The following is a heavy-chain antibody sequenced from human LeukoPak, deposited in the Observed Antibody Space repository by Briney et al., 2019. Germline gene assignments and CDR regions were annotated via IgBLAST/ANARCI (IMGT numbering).Heavy chain of an antibody. D-gene: IGHD3-9*01. Sequence: SETLSLTCTVSGGSISSYYWSWIRQPPGKGLEWIGYIYYSGSTNYNPSLKSRVTISVDTSKNQFSLKLSSVTAADTAVYYCARTANYDILTGYTYNWFDPWGQGTLVTVSS. V-gene: IGHV4-59*01. CDR1: GGSISSYY. CDR3: ARTANYDILTGYTYNWFDP. CDR2: IYYSGST. J-gene: IGHJ5*02.